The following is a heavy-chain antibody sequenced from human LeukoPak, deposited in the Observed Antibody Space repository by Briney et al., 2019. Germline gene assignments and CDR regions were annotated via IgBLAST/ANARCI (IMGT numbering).Heavy chain of an antibody. D-gene: IGHD2-2*01. CDR2: INHSGST. Sequence: PSETLSLTCTVSGGSISSSSYYWGWIRQPPGKGLEWIGEINHSGSTNYNPSLKSRVTISVDTSKNQFSLKLSSVTAADTAVYYCARGRPVNYCSSTSCRKFDYWGQGTLVTVSS. V-gene: IGHV4-39*07. J-gene: IGHJ4*02. CDR1: GGSISSSSYY. CDR3: ARGRPVNYCSSTSCRKFDY.